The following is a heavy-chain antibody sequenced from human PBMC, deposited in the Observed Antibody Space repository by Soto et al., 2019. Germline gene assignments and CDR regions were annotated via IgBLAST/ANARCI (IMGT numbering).Heavy chain of an antibody. CDR2: ISAYNGNT. D-gene: IGHD6-13*01. J-gene: IGHJ5*02. CDR1: GYTFTSYG. Sequence: QVQLVQSGAEVKKPGASVKVSCKASGYTFTSYGISWVRQAPGQGLEWMGWISAYNGNTKYVQKLQGRVTMTTDTSTSTAYMEVRSLRSDDTAVYYCARDVAAAGTTWFDPWGQGTLVTVSS. V-gene: IGHV1-18*01. CDR3: ARDVAAAGTTWFDP.